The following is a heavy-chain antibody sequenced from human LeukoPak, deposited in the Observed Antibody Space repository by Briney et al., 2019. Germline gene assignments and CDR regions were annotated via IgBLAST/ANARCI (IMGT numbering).Heavy chain of an antibody. CDR2: INPNSGGT. CDR1: GYTFTGYY. Sequence: GASVKVSCKASGYTFTGYYMHWVRQAPGQGLEWMGWINPNSGGTNYAQKFQGRVTMTRDTSISTAYMELSRLRSDDTAVYYCARDGSNLYSGYDSGPGLFDYWGQGTLVTVSS. CDR3: ARDGSNLYSGYDSGPGLFDY. D-gene: IGHD5-12*01. J-gene: IGHJ4*02. V-gene: IGHV1-2*02.